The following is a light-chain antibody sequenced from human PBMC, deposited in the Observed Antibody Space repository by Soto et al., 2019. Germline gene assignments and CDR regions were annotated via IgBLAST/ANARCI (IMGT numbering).Light chain of an antibody. CDR2: DNN. V-gene: IGLV1-51*01. CDR3: GTWDSSLSAGV. Sequence: QSVLTQPPSVSAPPGQKVTISCSGSSSNIGNDYVSWYQQLPGTAPKLLIYDNNERPSGIPDRFSGSKSGTSATLAITGLQTGDEADYYCGTWDSSLSAGVFGTGTKVTVL. CDR1: SSNIGNDY. J-gene: IGLJ1*01.